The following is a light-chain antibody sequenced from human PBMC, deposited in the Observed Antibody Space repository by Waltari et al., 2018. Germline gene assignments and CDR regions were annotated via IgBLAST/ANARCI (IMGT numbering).Light chain of an antibody. J-gene: IGKJ1*01. CDR2: GAS. CDR3: QKYDRLPAT. Sequence: EIVLTQSPGTLSLSPGDRGTLSGRASQSVSRFLAWDQQKPGQAPRLLIYGASTRATGIPDRFSGSGSGTDFSLTISRLEAEDFAVYYCQKYDRLPATFGQGTKVEIK. CDR1: QSVSRF. V-gene: IGKV3-20*01.